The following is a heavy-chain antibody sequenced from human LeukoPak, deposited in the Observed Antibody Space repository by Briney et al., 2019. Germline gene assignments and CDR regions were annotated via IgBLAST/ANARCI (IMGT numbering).Heavy chain of an antibody. J-gene: IGHJ5*02. Sequence: GGSLRLSCATSGFTFSNAWMNWVRQAPGKGLEWVGRIRSNSDGGTIDYAAPVKGRFTLSRDDSKTTLYLQMNSLQTEDTTVYYCATDFYDSTWGQGTLVTVSS. D-gene: IGHD3-22*01. V-gene: IGHV3-15*07. CDR3: ATDFYDST. CDR1: GFTFSNAW. CDR2: IRSNSDGGTI.